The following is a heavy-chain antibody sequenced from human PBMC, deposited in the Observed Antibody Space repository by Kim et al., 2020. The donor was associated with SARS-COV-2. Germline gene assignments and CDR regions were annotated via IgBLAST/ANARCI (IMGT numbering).Heavy chain of an antibody. V-gene: IGHV3-53*01. J-gene: IGHJ6*02. CDR3: ARVFPPSGSGWYNYYYGMDV. Sequence: GGSLRLSCAASGFTVSSNYMSWVRQAPGKGLEWVSVIYSGGSTYYADSVKGRFTISRDNSKNTLYLQMNSLRAEDTAVYYCARVFPPSGSGWYNYYYGMDVWGQGTTVTVSS. CDR2: IYSGGST. D-gene: IGHD6-19*01. CDR1: GFTVSSNY.